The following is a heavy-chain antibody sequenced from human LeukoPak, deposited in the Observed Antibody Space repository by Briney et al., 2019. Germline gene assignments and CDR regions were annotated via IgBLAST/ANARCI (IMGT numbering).Heavy chain of an antibody. CDR2: ISGSGGST. CDR1: GFTFSSYA. D-gene: IGHD1-1*01. CDR3: ARTENETAFDI. Sequence: GASLRLSCAASGFTFSSYAMSWVRQAPGKGLEWVSAISGSGGSTYYADSVKGRFTISRDNSKNTLYLQMNSLRAEGTAVYYCARTENETAFDIWGQGTMVTVSS. J-gene: IGHJ3*02. V-gene: IGHV3-23*01.